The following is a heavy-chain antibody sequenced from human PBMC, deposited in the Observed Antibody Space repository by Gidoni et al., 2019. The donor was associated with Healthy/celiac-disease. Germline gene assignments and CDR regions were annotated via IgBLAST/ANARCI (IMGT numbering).Heavy chain of an antibody. D-gene: IGHD5-18*01. CDR2: IYYSGST. V-gene: IGHV4-61*01. J-gene: IGHJ3*02. CDR3: ARYTALVTPQHAFDI. CDR1: GGSVRSGSYY. Sequence: QVQLQESGPGLLKPSETLSLTCTVSGGSVRSGSYYWSWIRQPPGKGLEWIGYIYYSGSTNYNPSLKSRVTISVDTSKNQFSLKLSSVTAADTAVYYCARYTALVTPQHAFDIWGQGTMVTVSS.